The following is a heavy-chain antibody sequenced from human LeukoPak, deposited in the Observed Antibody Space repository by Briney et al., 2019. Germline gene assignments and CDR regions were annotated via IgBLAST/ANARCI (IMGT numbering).Heavy chain of an antibody. J-gene: IGHJ4*02. D-gene: IGHD6-6*01. CDR1: GFTFNNYA. CDR3: ARYHSSSSWYYIDY. Sequence: GGSLRLSCAASGFTFNNYAMNWVRQAPGRGLEWVASTSSSSHIYYADSVKGRFTISRDNAENSLYLQMSGLRDEDAAVYYCARYHSSSSWYYIDYWGQGTLVTVSS. CDR2: TSSSSHI. V-gene: IGHV3-69-1*01.